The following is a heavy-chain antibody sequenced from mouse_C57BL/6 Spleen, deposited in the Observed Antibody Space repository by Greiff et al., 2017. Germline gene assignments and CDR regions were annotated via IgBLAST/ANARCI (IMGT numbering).Heavy chain of an antibody. CDR2: IYPGDGDT. Sequence: VKLQESGAELVKPGASVKISCKASGYAFSSYWMNWVKQRPGKGLEWIGQIYPGDGDTNYNGKFKGKATLTADKSSSTAYMQLSSLTSEDSAVYFCAREGLRVYAMDYWGQGTSVTVSS. CDR1: GYAFSSYW. D-gene: IGHD3-1*01. CDR3: AREGLRVYAMDY. V-gene: IGHV1-80*01. J-gene: IGHJ4*01.